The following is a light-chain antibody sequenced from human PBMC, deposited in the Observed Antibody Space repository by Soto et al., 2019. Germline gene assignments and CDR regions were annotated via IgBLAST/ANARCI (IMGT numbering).Light chain of an antibody. J-gene: IGKJ1*01. Sequence: DSVMTQSPLSLPVTPGEPASISCRSSQSLQHSNGYNYLDWYVQKPGQSPQILIYLDSNRASGGTERCSSSGSGTDFTQKISRVEAEDVGTYYCMQALQTPAFGQGTKVQI. CDR3: MQALQTPA. CDR2: LDS. CDR1: QSLQHSNGYNY. V-gene: IGKV2-28*01.